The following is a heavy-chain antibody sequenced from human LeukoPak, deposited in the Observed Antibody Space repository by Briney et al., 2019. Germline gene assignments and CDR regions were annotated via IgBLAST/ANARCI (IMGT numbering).Heavy chain of an antibody. CDR2: ISDSGGST. V-gene: IGHV3-23*01. CDR3: AKDATTAMPYYFDY. Sequence: GGSLRLSCAASGFTFSNYAMSWVRQAPGRELEWVSTISDSGGSTYYADSVKGRFTISRDNSKNTLYLQMNILRAEDTAVYYCAKDATTAMPYYFDYWGQGALVTVSS. J-gene: IGHJ4*02. CDR1: GFTFSNYA. D-gene: IGHD5-18*01.